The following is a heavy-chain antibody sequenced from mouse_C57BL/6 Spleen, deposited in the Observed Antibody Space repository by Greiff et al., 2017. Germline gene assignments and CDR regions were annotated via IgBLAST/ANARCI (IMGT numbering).Heavy chain of an antibody. CDR2: IRNKANGYTT. D-gene: IGHD2-1*01. Sequence: EVKLMESGGGLVQPGGSLSLSCAASGFTFTDYYMSWVRQPPGKALVWLGFIRNKANGYTTESSASVKGRFTISRDNSQSFLYLQMNALRAEDSATYYCARLYGNYVWYFDVWGTGTTVTVSS. CDR1: GFTFTDYY. CDR3: ARLYGNYVWYFDV. V-gene: IGHV7-3*01. J-gene: IGHJ1*03.